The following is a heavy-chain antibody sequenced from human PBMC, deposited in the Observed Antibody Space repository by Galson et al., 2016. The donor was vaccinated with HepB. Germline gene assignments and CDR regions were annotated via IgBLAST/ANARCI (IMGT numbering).Heavy chain of an antibody. J-gene: IGHJ4*02. CDR3: ASGVRAARGEGFDY. CDR2: IYQSGST. CDR1: GGSISSGSYS. D-gene: IGHD6-6*01. Sequence: TLSLTCAVSGGSISSGSYSWTWIRQPPGKGLEWIGYIYQSGSTYYNPPLKSRVTISVDSPENQFSLKLSTVTAADTAVYYCASGVRAARGEGFDYWGQGTQVTVAS. V-gene: IGHV4-30-2*01.